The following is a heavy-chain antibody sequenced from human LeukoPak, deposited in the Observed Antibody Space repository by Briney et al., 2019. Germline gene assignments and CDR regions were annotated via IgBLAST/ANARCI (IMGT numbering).Heavy chain of an antibody. V-gene: IGHV3-23*01. CDR2: IYGSGVSI. J-gene: IGHJ4*02. D-gene: IGHD6-19*01. CDR3: ARGHSSGNPDPFDY. Sequence: PGGSLRLSCVASGFTFKNYVMNWVRQAPGKGLEWLATIYGSGVSISYADSVKGRFTISRDNSKNTLYLQMNSLRAEDTAMYFCARGHSSGNPDPFDYWGQGTLVIVSS. CDR1: GFTFKNYV.